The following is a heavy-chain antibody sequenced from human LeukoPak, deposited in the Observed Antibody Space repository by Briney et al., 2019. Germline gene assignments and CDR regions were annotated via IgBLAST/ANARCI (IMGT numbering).Heavy chain of an antibody. V-gene: IGHV1-69*13. Sequence: SVKVSCKASGGTFSSYAISWVRQAPGQGLEWMGGIIPIFGTANYAQKFQGRVTITADESTSTAYMELSSLRSEDTAVYYCAREARVTTCNDYWGQGTLVTVSS. CDR3: AREARVTTCNDY. CDR1: GGTFSSYA. J-gene: IGHJ4*02. D-gene: IGHD4-11*01. CDR2: IIPIFGTA.